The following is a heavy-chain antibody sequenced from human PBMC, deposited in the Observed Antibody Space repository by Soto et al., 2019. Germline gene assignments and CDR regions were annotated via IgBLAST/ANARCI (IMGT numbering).Heavy chain of an antibody. J-gene: IGHJ4*02. V-gene: IGHV1-8*01. CDR2: MNPNSGNT. CDR3: ARLGYTVTTIDY. CDR1: GYTFTSYD. D-gene: IGHD4-17*01. Sequence: QVQLVQSGAEVKKPGASVKVSCKASGYTFTSYDINWVRQATGQGLEWMGWMNPNSGNTGYAQKSQGRVTMTRNTSRSTAYMELSSLRSEDTAVYYCARLGYTVTTIDYWGQGTLVTVSS.